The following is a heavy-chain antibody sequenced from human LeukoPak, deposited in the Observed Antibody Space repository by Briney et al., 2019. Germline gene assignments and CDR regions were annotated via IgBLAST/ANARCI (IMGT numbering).Heavy chain of an antibody. J-gene: IGHJ3*02. CDR3: ARDYPRDYYDSNSDAFDI. V-gene: IGHV3-23*01. CDR1: GFSFSSYG. Sequence: GGSLRLSCAASGFSFSSYGMSWVRQAPGKGLEWVSTISGSGGSTYYVDSVKGRFTISRDNAKNSLYLQMNSLRVEDTAVYYCARDYPRDYYDSNSDAFDIWGQGTTVTVSS. D-gene: IGHD3-22*01. CDR2: ISGSGGST.